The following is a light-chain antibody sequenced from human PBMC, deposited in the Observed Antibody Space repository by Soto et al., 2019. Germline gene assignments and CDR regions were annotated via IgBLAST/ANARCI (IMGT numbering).Light chain of an antibody. CDR1: QSITRF. Sequence: DIQMTQSPSSLSASVGDRVTITCRASQSITRFLNWYQQKPGKAPKLLNYAASTLQTGVPSRFSGSGSGTDFTLTISSLQPEDFATYYCQQNYSPPPITFGQGTRLEIK. CDR3: QQNYSPPPIT. CDR2: AAS. J-gene: IGKJ5*01. V-gene: IGKV1-39*01.